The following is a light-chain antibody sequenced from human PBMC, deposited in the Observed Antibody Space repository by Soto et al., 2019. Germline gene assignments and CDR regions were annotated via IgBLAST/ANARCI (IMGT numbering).Light chain of an antibody. J-gene: IGLJ3*02. Sequence: QSALTQPRSVSGSPGQSVTISCTGTSSDVGGYNYVSWYQQHPDKAPKLMIYDVSKRPSGVPDHFSGSKSGNTASLTISGLQAEDEAEYYCYSYAGNYRVFGGGTKLTAL. CDR3: YSYAGNYRV. CDR2: DVS. V-gene: IGLV2-11*01. CDR1: SSDVGGYNY.